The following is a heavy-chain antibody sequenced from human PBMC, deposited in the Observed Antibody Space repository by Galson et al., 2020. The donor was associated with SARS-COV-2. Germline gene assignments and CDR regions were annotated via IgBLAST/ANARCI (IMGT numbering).Heavy chain of an antibody. J-gene: IGHJ1*01. V-gene: IGHV4-39*07. CDR3: ARGWGIRDHFQH. D-gene: IGHD3-16*01. CDR2: IYYSGST. CDR1: GGSISSSSYY. Sequence: SETLSLTCTVSGGSISSSSYYWGWIRQPTGKGLEWIGSIYYSGSTYYNPSLKSRVTISVDTSKNQFSLKLSSVTAADTAVYYCARGWGIRDHFQHWGQGTLVTVSS.